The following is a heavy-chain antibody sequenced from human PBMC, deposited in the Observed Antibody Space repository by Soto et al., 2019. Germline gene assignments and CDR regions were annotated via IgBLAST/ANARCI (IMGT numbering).Heavy chain of an antibody. D-gene: IGHD1-1*01. CDR2: ISAHKGNT. V-gene: IGHV1-18*01. Sequence: QVHLVQSGAEVKKPGASVKVSCKGSGYAFTTYGITWVRQAPGQGLEWMGWISAHKGNTNYAQKLQGRVTVTRDAFTSTAYMELWSLRSDDTSVYYCARGRYGDYWGQGALVTVSS. J-gene: IGHJ4*02. CDR1: GYAFTTYG. CDR3: ARGRYGDY.